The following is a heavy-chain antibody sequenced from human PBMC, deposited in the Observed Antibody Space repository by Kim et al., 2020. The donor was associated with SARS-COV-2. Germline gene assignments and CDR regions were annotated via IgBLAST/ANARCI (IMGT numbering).Heavy chain of an antibody. J-gene: IGHJ6*01. Sequence: GGSLRLSCAASGFTFSTYAMSWVRQAPGKGLEWVSVIYTGGSKTHYIDSVKGRFSISRDNSKSTLYLEMNSLRADATAVYYCAKAKGGPRPFFYYYGLD. V-gene: IGHV3-23*03. CDR3: AKAKGGPRPFFYYYGLD. CDR2: IYTGGSKT. D-gene: IGHD3-16*01. CDR1: GFTFSTYA.